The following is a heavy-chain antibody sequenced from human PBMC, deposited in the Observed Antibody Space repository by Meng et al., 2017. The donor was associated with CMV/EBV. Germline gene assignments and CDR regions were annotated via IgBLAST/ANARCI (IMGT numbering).Heavy chain of an antibody. V-gene: IGHV4-59*01. CDR1: GGSISSYY. D-gene: IGHD2-2*01. CDR2: IYYSGST. Sequence: SHTLSLTCTVSGGSISSYYWSWIRQPPGKGLEWIGYIYYSGSTNYNPSLKSRVTISVDTSKNQFSLKLSSVTAADTAVYYCARAVVVPAAIDYWGQGTLVTVSS. J-gene: IGHJ4*02. CDR3: ARAVVVPAAIDY.